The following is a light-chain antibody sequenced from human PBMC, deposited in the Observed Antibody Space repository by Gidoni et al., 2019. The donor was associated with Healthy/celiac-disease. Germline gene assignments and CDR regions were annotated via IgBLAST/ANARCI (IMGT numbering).Light chain of an antibody. V-gene: IGKV4-1*01. CDR3: QQYYSTPRT. CDR2: WAS. CDR1: QSVLYSSNNKNY. Sequence: DIVMTQSPHSLAVSLGERATINCKSSQSVLYSSNNKNYLAWYQQKPGQPPKLLIYWASTRESGVPDRFSGSGSGTDFTLTISSLQAEDVAVYYCQQYYSTPRTFGQXTKVEIK. J-gene: IGKJ1*01.